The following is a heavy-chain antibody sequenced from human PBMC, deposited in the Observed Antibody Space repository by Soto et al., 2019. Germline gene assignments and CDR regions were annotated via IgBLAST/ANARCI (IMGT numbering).Heavy chain of an antibody. V-gene: IGHV4-30-2*01. CDR2: IYHSGST. J-gene: IGHJ4*02. CDR3: ARRWGRTFDY. D-gene: IGHD7-27*01. CDR1: GGSISSGGYS. Sequence: SSETLSLTCAVSGGSISSGGYSWSWIRQPPGKGLERIGYIYHSGSTYYNPSLKSRVTISVDRSKNQFSLKLSSVTAADTTVYYCARRWGRTFDYWGQGTLVTVSS.